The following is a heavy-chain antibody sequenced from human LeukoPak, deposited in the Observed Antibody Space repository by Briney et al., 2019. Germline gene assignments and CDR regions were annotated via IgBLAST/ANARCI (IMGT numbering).Heavy chain of an antibody. CDR3: ARVSIAARPYFDY. Sequence: GASVKVSCKASGYTFTGYYMHWVRQAPGQGLEWMGWINPNSGGTNYSQKFQGRVTITRDTSISTAYMELSRLRSDDTAVYYCARVSIAARPYFDYWGQGTLVTVSS. CDR1: GYTFTGYY. J-gene: IGHJ4*02. D-gene: IGHD6-6*01. CDR2: INPNSGGT. V-gene: IGHV1-2*02.